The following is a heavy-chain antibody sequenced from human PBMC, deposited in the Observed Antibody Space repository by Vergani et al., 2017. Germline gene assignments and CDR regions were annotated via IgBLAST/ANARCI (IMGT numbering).Heavy chain of an antibody. V-gene: IGHV3-23*01. CDR2: IIGSGGST. CDR1: GFTFSSYA. Sequence: EVQLLESGGGLVQPGGSLRLSCAASGFTFSSYAMSWVRQAPGKGLEWVSAIIGSGGSTYYADSVKGRFTISRDNSKNTLYLQMNSLRAEDTAVYYCAKWTYSSSSYYYYGMDVWGQGTTVTVSS. CDR3: AKWTYSSSSYYYYGMDV. J-gene: IGHJ6*02. D-gene: IGHD6-6*01.